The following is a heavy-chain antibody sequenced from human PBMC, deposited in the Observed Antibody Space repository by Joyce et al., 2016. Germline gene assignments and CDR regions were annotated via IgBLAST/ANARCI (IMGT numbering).Heavy chain of an antibody. Sequence: QVQLVESGGGVVQPGGSLRLSCEASGFTFSDYGMHWVRQAPGKGLEWVGVLWYDGSIQYFAAVVKGRFSIARTNSKNTVYLQMISLRAEDTAVYYCARDPVRRFAYDTTGYFDTWGQGTLVTVST. J-gene: IGHJ4*02. D-gene: IGHD3-22*01. V-gene: IGHV3-33*01. CDR3: ARDPVRRFAYDTTGYFDT. CDR1: GFTFSDYG. CDR2: LWYDGSIQ.